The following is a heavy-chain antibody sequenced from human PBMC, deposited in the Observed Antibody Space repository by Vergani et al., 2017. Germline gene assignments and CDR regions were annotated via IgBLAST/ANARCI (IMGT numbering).Heavy chain of an antibody. D-gene: IGHD1-26*01. CDR3: ARVGEWELLGYFDL. CDR1: GGSISSSSYY. J-gene: IGHJ2*01. V-gene: IGHV4-39*07. CDR2: IYYSGST. Sequence: QLQLQESGPGLVKPSETLSLTCTVSGGSISSSSYYWGWIRQPPGKGLEWIGSIYYSGSTYYNPSLKGRVTISVDTSKNQFSLKLSSVTAADTAVYYCARVGEWELLGYFDLWGRGTLVTVSS.